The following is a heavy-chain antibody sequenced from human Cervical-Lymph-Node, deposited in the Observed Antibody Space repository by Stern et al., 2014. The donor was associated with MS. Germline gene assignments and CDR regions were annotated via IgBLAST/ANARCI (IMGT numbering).Heavy chain of an antibody. V-gene: IGHV1-69*01. Sequence: VQLVESGAEVKKPGSSVKVSCKVSGGTFSSYAINWVRQAPGQGLEWMGGIIPILDTANYAQTFQGRVTLSADESTSTAYMELSSLRSDDTAVYYCARDKRVTTILGVAVNWFDPWGQGTLVTVSS. CDR1: GGTFSSYA. J-gene: IGHJ5*02. CDR3: ARDKRVTTILGVAVNWFDP. CDR2: IIPILDTA. D-gene: IGHD3-3*01.